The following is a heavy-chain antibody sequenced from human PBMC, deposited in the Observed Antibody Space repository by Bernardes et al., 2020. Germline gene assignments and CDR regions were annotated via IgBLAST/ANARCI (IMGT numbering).Heavy chain of an antibody. J-gene: IGHJ2*01. CDR1: GYNFGTYW. D-gene: IGHD6-19*01. Sequence: GESLKISCRGSGYNFGTYWIAWVRQMPGKGPEWMGIIYPSDSETRYNPSFQGQVTISADESIGTAYLQWSSLRSEDTAVYYCARGLRQWLDGYFDLWGRGTLVTVSS. V-gene: IGHV5-51*01. CDR3: ARGLRQWLDGYFDL. CDR2: IYPSDSET.